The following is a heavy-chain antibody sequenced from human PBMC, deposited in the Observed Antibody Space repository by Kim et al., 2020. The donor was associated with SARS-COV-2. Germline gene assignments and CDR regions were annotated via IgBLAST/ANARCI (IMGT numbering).Heavy chain of an antibody. CDR2: INHSGST. D-gene: IGHD1-1*01. J-gene: IGHJ4*02. CDR3: ARRDWNDDY. CDR1: GGSFSGYY. V-gene: IGHV4-34*01. Sequence: SETLSLTCAVYGGSFSGYYWSWIRQPPGKGLEWIGEINHSGSTNYNPSLKSRVTISVDTSKNQFSLKLSSVTAADTAVYYCARRDWNDDYWGQGTLGTVS.